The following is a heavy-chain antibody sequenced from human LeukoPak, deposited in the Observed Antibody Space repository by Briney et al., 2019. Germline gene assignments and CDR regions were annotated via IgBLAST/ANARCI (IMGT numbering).Heavy chain of an antibody. J-gene: IGHJ4*02. CDR1: GYTFTGYY. CDR3: ARVHRKYDSSGSLSSD. Sequence: GASVTVSCKASGYTFTGYYMHWVRQAPGQGLEWMGWVNPNSGDTNYPQRFQGRVTLTRDTSINTAYMELSGLRSDDTAVYYCARVHRKYDSSGSLSSDWGQGTLVTVSS. CDR2: VNPNSGDT. D-gene: IGHD3-22*01. V-gene: IGHV1-2*02.